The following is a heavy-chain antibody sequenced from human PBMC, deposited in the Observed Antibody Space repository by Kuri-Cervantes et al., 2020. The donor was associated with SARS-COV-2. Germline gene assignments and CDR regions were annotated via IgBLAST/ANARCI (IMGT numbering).Heavy chain of an antibody. CDR1: GGSISSYY. Sequence: SETLSLTCTVSGGSISSYYWSWIRQPAGKGLEWIGHIYTSGSTNYNPSLKSRVTISVDTSKNQFSLKLSSVTAADTAVYYCARGAASITMIVVVGNFDYWGQGTLVTVSS. V-gene: IGHV4-4*07. J-gene: IGHJ4*02. D-gene: IGHD3-22*01. CDR2: IYTSGST. CDR3: ARGAASITMIVVVGNFDY.